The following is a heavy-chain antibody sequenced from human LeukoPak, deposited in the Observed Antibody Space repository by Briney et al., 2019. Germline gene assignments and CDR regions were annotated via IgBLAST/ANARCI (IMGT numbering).Heavy chain of an antibody. CDR1: GFSFSSYA. CDR2: ISRSGGAT. V-gene: IGHV3-23*01. D-gene: IGHD3-3*01. CDR3: ARDQPAIILYLFDY. J-gene: IGHJ4*02. Sequence: PGGSLRLSCAASGFSFSSYAMSWVRQAPGKGLEWVSGISRSGGATYYADSVKGRFTISRDNSKNTLYLQMNSLRAEDTAVYYCARDQPAIILYLFDYWGQGTLVTVSS.